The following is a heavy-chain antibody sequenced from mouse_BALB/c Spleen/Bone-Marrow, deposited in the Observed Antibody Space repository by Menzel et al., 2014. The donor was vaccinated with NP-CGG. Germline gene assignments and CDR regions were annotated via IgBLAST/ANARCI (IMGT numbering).Heavy chain of an antibody. J-gene: IGHJ1*01. CDR1: GFTFTDYY. V-gene: IGHV7-3*02. D-gene: IGHD2-4*01. CDR3: ARDINYDIYWYFDV. Sequence: EVQVVESGGGLVQPGGSLRLSCAISGFTFTDYYMSWVRQPPGKALEWLGFIRNKAKGYTTEYSASVKGRFTISRDSSQSILYLQMNTLRAEDSATYYCARDINYDIYWYFDVWGAGTTVTVSS. CDR2: IRNKAKGYTT.